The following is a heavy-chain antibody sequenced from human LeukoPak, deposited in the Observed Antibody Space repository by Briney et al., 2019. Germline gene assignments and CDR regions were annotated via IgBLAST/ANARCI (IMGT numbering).Heavy chain of an antibody. Sequence: GASVKVSCKASGGTFSSYAISWVRPAPGQGLEWMGGIIPIFGTANYAQKFQGRVTITTDESTSTAYMELSSLRSEDTAVYYCATNGGWLQFVGWGQGTLVTVSS. D-gene: IGHD5-24*01. CDR3: ATNGGWLQFVG. V-gene: IGHV1-69*05. J-gene: IGHJ4*02. CDR1: GGTFSSYA. CDR2: IIPIFGTA.